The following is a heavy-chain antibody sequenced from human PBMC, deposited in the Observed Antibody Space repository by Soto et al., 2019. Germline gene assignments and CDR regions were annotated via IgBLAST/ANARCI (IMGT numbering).Heavy chain of an antibody. D-gene: IGHD3-16*01. J-gene: IGHJ2*01. CDR1: GFTFYSYA. V-gene: IGHV3-23*01. CDR3: AKDDYLWSFDL. CDR2: ISGSGGGT. Sequence: EVQLLESGGGLVQPGGSLRLSCAASGFTFYSYAMSWVRQAPGKGLEWVSAISGSGGGTYYADSVRGRFTISRDSSRNTLYLQMNSLRAEDTAVYYCAKDDYLWSFDLWGRGTLVTVSS.